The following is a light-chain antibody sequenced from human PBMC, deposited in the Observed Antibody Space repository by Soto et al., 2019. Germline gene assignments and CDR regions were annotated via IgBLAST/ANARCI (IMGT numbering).Light chain of an antibody. J-gene: IGKJ4*01. CDR3: QQYDISPLT. CDR2: GAS. CDR1: QIVSSRY. Sequence: EIVLTQSPGTLSLSPGERATLSCRASQIVSSRYLAWYQQKPGQAPSILIYGASSRATGIPDKFSGSGSGTDFTLTISRLEPEDFAVYYCQQYDISPLTFGGGTKVEIK. V-gene: IGKV3-20*01.